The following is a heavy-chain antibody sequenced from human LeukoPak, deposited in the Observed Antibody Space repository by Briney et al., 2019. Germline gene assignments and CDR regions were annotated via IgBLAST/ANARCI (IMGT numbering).Heavy chain of an antibody. Sequence: SETLSLTCTVSGGSISSGGYYWSWIRQHPGKGLEWIGHIYYSGSTYYNPSLKSRVTISVDTSKNQFSLKLSSVTAADTAVYYCARASRATLYYFDYWGQGTLVTVSS. CDR2: IYYSGST. CDR3: ARASRATLYYFDY. V-gene: IGHV4-31*03. CDR1: GGSISSGGYY. J-gene: IGHJ4*02.